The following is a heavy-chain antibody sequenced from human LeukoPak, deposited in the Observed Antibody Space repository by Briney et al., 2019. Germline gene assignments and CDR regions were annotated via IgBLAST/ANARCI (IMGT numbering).Heavy chain of an antibody. CDR1: GGTFSSYA. CDR3: ARLKYYYDSSGQGDI. J-gene: IGHJ3*02. D-gene: IGHD3-22*01. CDR2: IIPILGIA. V-gene: IGHV1-69*04. Sequence: GASVKVSCKASGGTFSSYAISWVRQAPGQGLEWMGRIIPILGIANYAQKFQGRVTITADKSTSTAYMELSSLRSEDTAVYYCARLKYYYDSSGQGDIWGQGTMVTVSS.